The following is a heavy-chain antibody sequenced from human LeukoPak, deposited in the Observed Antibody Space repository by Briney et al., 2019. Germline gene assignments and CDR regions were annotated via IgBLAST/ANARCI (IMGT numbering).Heavy chain of an antibody. CDR2: IYDIGST. J-gene: IGHJ4*02. D-gene: IGHD6-19*01. Sequence: PSETLSLTCTVSGGSITGHYWSWIRQPPGKGLEWIGYIYDIGSTNYNPSLKSRVTISVDTSKNQFSLKLSSVTAADTAVYYCARHVAVAGIDYWGQGTLVTVSS. CDR3: ARHVAVAGIDY. V-gene: IGHV4-59*08. CDR1: GGSITGHY.